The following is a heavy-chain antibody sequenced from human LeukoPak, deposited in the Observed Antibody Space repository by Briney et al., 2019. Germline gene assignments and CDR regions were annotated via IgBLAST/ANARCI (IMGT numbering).Heavy chain of an antibody. CDR2: IYSGGST. D-gene: IGHD1-26*01. CDR1: GFTVSSNY. J-gene: IGHJ6*03. CDR3: ARNIVGALYYYYYYMDV. V-gene: IGHV3-53*01. Sequence: GGSLRLSCAASGFTVSSNYMSWVRQAPGKGLEWVSVIYSGGSTYYADSVKGRFTISRDNSKNTLYLQMNSLRAEDTAVYYCARNIVGALYYYYYYMDVWGKGTTVTVSS.